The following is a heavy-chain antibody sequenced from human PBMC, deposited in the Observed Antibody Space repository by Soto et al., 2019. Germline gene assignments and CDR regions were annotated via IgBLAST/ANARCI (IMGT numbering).Heavy chain of an antibody. CDR3: AKGGTHFDY. Sequence: EVQLAESGGGLVKPGGSLTLSCTVSGFTFSSWTMNWVRQAPGKGLEWVSSSSTSSTYIYYADSVKGRFTISRDNAKDSLYLNMNNLRADDTAVYYCAKGGTHFDYWGQGTLLTVSS. CDR2: SSTSSTYI. D-gene: IGHD1-1*01. CDR1: GFTFSSWT. J-gene: IGHJ4*02. V-gene: IGHV3-21*02.